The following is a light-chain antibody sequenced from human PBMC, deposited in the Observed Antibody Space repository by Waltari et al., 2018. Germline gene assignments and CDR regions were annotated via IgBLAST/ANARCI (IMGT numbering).Light chain of an antibody. V-gene: IGKV3-11*01. J-gene: IGKJ4*01. Sequence: EIVLTQSPATLSLSPGERATLSCRASHSVSNYLAWYQQKPGQAPSLLIYDASNRATGSPARFSGGGSGTDFTLTISSLEPEDFAVYYCQQRISWPLTFGGGTKVEIK. CDR2: DAS. CDR3: QQRISWPLT. CDR1: HSVSNY.